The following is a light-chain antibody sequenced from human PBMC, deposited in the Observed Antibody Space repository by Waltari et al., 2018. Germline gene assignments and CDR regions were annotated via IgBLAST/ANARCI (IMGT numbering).Light chain of an antibody. J-gene: IGLJ1*01. Sequence: QSAPTQPPSVSCSPGQSTTTPCTGTTSDSGRFNLAFWYQQHPGKAPKLMIYEVSKRPSGVSNRFSGSKSGNTASLTISGLQAEDEADYYCCSYAGSTTYVFGTGTKVTVL. CDR3: CSYAGSTTYV. V-gene: IGLV2-23*02. CDR1: TSDSGRFNL. CDR2: EVS.